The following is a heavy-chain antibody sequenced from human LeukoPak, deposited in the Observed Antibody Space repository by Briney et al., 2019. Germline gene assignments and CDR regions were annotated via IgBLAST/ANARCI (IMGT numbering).Heavy chain of an antibody. D-gene: IGHD5-18*01. J-gene: IGHJ4*02. V-gene: IGHV3-30*18. Sequence: GGSLRLSCAASGFTFSSYGMHWVRQAPGKGLEWVAVISYDGSNKYYADSVKGRFTISRDNSKNTLYLQMNSLRAEDTAVYYCAKDRAGIQLWFDYWGQGTLVTVPS. CDR1: GFTFSSYG. CDR2: ISYDGSNK. CDR3: AKDRAGIQLWFDY.